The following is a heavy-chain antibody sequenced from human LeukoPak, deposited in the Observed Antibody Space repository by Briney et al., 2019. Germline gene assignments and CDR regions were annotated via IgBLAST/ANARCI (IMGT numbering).Heavy chain of an antibody. CDR2: ITGSSSSK. CDR3: ARPTTSGWYPH. Sequence: GGSLRLSRAASAFTFSDYDMNWIRQAPGTGLEWVSYITGSSSSKYYADSVKGRFTISRDNAKNSLYLQMNSLRAEDTAVYYCARPTTSGWYPHWGQGTMVTVSS. V-gene: IGHV3-48*01. J-gene: IGHJ3*01. D-gene: IGHD6-19*01. CDR1: AFTFSDYD.